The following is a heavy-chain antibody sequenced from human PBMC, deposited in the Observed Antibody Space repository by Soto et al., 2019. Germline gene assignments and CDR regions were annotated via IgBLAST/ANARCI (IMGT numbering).Heavy chain of an antibody. CDR2: ISYDGSNK. J-gene: IGHJ4*02. V-gene: IGHV3-30*18. Sequence: GGSLRLSCAASGFTFSSYGMHWVRQAPGKGLEWVAVISYDGSNKYYADSVKGRFTISRDNSKNTLYLQMNSLRAEDTAVYYCAKVGEPGVYWGQGTLVTVSS. D-gene: IGHD3-10*01. CDR1: GFTFSSYG. CDR3: AKVGEPGVY.